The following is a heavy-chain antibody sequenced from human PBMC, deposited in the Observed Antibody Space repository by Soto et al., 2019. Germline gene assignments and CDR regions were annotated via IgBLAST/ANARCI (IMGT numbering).Heavy chain of an antibody. CDR1: GDSIRSYY. D-gene: IGHD3-16*01. CDR3: ARAPGSYGYYYLDY. V-gene: IGHV4-59*01. Sequence: QVQLQESGPGLVKPSETLSLTCTVSGDSIRSYYWTWIRQPPGKGLEWIGYISNSGTTNYNSSLKRRLAISLSKSKNQFSLKLGSVTAADTAVYYCARAPGSYGYYYLDYWGQGTVVTVSS. J-gene: IGHJ4*02. CDR2: ISNSGTT.